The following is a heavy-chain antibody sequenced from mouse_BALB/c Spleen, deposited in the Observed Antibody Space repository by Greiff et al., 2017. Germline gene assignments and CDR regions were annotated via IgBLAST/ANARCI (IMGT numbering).Heavy chain of an antibody. D-gene: IGHD2-4*01. Sequence: QVHVKQSGAELMKPGASVKISCKATGYTFSSYWIEWVKQRPGHGLEWIGEILPGSGSTNYNEKFKGKATFTADTSSNTAYMQLSSLTSEDSAVYYCARGGYYDYDDGGSMDYWGQGTSVTVSS. CDR1: GYTFSSYW. J-gene: IGHJ4*01. CDR2: ILPGSGST. V-gene: IGHV1-9*01. CDR3: ARGGYYDYDDGGSMDY.